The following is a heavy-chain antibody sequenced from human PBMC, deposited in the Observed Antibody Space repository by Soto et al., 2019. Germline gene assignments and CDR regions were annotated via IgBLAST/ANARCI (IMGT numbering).Heavy chain of an antibody. CDR2: IYWDDDK. J-gene: IGHJ4*02. CDR3: VHRRKGDSISSFDC. V-gene: IGHV2-5*02. Sequence: SGPTLGNPTQTLTLTCTISGFSLSTNGVGVGWIRQPPGKALEWLALIYWDDDKRYSPSLKSRLTITKDTSKDQVVLTMTNMDPVDTATYYCVHRRKGDSISSFDCWGQGTLVTVSS. CDR1: GFSLSTNGVG. D-gene: IGHD6-13*01.